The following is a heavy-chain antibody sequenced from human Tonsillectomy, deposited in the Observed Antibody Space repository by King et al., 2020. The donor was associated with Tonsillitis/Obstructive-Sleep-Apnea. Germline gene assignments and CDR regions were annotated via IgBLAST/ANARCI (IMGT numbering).Heavy chain of an antibody. CDR3: AREGGDCSSTSCYGFYSYMDV. Sequence: VQLVESGGGLVKPGGSLRLSCAASGFTFSSYSMNWVRQAPGKGLEWVSSISSSSSHIYYADSVKGRFTISRDNAKNSLYLQMNSLRAEDTAVYYCAREGGDCSSTSCYGFYSYMDVWGKGTTVTVSS. D-gene: IGHD2-2*01. J-gene: IGHJ6*03. CDR2: ISSSSSHI. V-gene: IGHV3-21*01. CDR1: GFTFSSYS.